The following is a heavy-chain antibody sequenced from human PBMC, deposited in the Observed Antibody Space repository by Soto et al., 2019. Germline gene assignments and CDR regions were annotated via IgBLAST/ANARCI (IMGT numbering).Heavy chain of an antibody. CDR2: IDYSGST. D-gene: IGHD2-8*01. CDR3: ARYCTNGVCYNLSYFDY. J-gene: IGHJ4*02. V-gene: IGHV4-31*03. Sequence: QVQLQESGPGLVKPSQTLSLTCTVSGGSISSGGYYWSWIRQHPGKGREWIGYIDYSGSTYYNPSLKSRVTISVDTSKNQFSLKLSSVTAADTAVYYCARYCTNGVCYNLSYFDYWGQGTLVTVSS. CDR1: GGSISSGGYY.